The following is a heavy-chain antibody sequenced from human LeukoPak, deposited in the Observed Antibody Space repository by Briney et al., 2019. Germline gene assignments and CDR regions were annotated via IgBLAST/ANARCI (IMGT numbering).Heavy chain of an antibody. D-gene: IGHD6-13*01. J-gene: IGHJ5*02. CDR1: GGTFSSYA. Sequence: ASVKVSCKASGGTFSSYAISWVRQAPGQGLEWMGGIIPIFGTANYAQKFQGRVTITADKSTSTAYMELSSLRSEDTAVYYCARSSIAAAVSLSNWFDPWGQGTLVTVSS. V-gene: IGHV1-69*06. CDR3: ARSSIAAAVSLSNWFDP. CDR2: IIPIFGTA.